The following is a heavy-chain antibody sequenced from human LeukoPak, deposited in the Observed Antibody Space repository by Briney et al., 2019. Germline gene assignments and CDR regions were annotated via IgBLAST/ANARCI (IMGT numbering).Heavy chain of an antibody. D-gene: IGHD1-26*01. CDR2: ISYDGSNK. V-gene: IGHV3-30-3*01. CDR1: GFTFSSYA. CDR3: ARGRAGSYSPFGY. J-gene: IGHJ4*02. Sequence: GGSLRLSCAASGFTFSSYAMHWVSQAPGKGLEWVAVISYDGSNKYYADSVKGRFTISRDNSKNTLYLQMNSLRAEDTAVYYCARGRAGSYSPFGYWGQGTLVTVSS.